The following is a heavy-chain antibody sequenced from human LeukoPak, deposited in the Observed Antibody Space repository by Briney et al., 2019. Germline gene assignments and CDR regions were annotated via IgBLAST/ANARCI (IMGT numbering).Heavy chain of an antibody. CDR3: ARDQKNYDSSGYDP. J-gene: IGHJ5*02. CDR1: GGTFSSYA. Sequence: SVKVSCKASGGTFSSYAISWVRQAPGQGLEWMGRIIPIFGIANYAQKFQGRVTITADKSTSTAYMELSSLRSEDTAMYYCARDQKNYDSSGYDPWGQGTLVTVSS. V-gene: IGHV1-69*04. CDR2: IIPIFGIA. D-gene: IGHD3-22*01.